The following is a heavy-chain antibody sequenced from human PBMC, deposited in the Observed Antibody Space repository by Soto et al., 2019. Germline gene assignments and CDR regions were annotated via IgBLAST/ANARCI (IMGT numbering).Heavy chain of an antibody. V-gene: IGHV1-18*01. CDR3: AATGGHYFVLDV. Sequence: GASVKVSCKSSDNTFTHYGINWVRQAPGQGLEWMGWISGYNGNTKYAQKFQDRVTMTADTSTRTAFMEVRSLTSDDTGVYFCAATGGHYFVLDVWGQGTTVTVSS. CDR2: ISGYNGNT. CDR1: DNTFTHYG. J-gene: IGHJ6*02. D-gene: IGHD2-8*02.